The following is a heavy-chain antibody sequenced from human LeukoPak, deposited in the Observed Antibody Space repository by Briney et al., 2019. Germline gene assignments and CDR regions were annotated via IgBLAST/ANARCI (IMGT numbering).Heavy chain of an antibody. J-gene: IGHJ4*02. CDR3: ARLTYYYGSGSYWPGYFDY. CDR2: IYPGDSDT. CDR1: GYSFTSYW. D-gene: IGHD3-10*01. Sequence: GESLKISCKGSGYSFTSYWIGWVRQMPGKGLEWMGIIYPGDSDTRYSPSFQGQVTISVDKSISTAYLQWSSPKATDTAMYYCARLTYYYGSGSYWPGYFDYWGQGTLVTVSS. V-gene: IGHV5-51*01.